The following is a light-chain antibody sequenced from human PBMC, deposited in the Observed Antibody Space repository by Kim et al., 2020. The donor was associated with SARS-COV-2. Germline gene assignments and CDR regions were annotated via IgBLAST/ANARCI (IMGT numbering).Light chain of an antibody. CDR1: QDIANS. CDR3: QKYNTAPWT. V-gene: IGKV1-27*01. J-gene: IGKJ1*01. CDR2: AAS. Sequence: DIQMTQSPSSLSASVGDRVTITCRASQDIANSLAWYQQKPGTVPQLLIYAASTLQSGVPSRFSGGGSGTEFTLTIGSLQTEDVATYYCQKYNTAPWTFGPGTKVDIK.